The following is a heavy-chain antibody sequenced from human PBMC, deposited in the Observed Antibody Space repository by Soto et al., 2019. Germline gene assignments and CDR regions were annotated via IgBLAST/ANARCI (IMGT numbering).Heavy chain of an antibody. V-gene: IGHV3-30-3*01. CDR3: PREGHGDWFDP. CDR2: ISDDGSNK. Sequence: QVHLVESGGGVVQPGRSLRLSCAASGFSFSGYAMHWVRQAPGKGLEWVATISDDGSNKYYADSVKGRFTISRDNSKNTVYLQMNSLRAEDTAVYYWPREGHGDWFDPWGQGTLVTVSS. J-gene: IGHJ5*02. D-gene: IGHD3-10*01. CDR1: GFSFSGYA.